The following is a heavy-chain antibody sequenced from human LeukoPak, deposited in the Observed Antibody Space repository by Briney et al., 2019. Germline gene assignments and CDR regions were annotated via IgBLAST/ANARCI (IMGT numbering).Heavy chain of an antibody. Sequence: ASVKVSCKASGYTFTSYDINWVRQATGQGLECMGWMNPNSGNTGYAQKFQGRVTMTRNTSISTAYMELSSLRSEDTAVYYCARTLLYYGSGSQNDYWGQGTLVTVSS. CDR2: MNPNSGNT. CDR3: ARTLLYYGSGSQNDY. CDR1: GYTFTSYD. V-gene: IGHV1-8*01. D-gene: IGHD3-10*01. J-gene: IGHJ4*02.